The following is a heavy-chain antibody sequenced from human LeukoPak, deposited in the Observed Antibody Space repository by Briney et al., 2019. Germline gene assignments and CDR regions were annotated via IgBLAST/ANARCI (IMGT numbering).Heavy chain of an antibody. V-gene: IGHV3-23*01. J-gene: IGHJ4*02. D-gene: IGHD6-13*01. Sequence: PGGSLRFSCAVSGITLSNYGMSWVRQAPGKGLEWVAGISDSGGSTNYADSVKGRFTISRDNPKNTLYLQMNSLRAEDTAVYYCARGRSIAAAPVLGYWGQGTLVTVSS. CDR3: ARGRSIAAAPVLGY. CDR1: GITLSNYG. CDR2: ISDSGGST.